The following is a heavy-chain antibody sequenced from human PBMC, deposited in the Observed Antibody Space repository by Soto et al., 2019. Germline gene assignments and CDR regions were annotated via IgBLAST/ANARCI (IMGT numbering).Heavy chain of an antibody. CDR1: GDSISSDYYH. CDR3: AREDDGGDSLDV. J-gene: IGHJ6*02. Sequence: QVQLQQSGPGLVKPSQTLSLTCTVSGDSISSDYYHWTWIRQSPGKGLEWIGYIHHIGSILYNPSLKRRVTISVDTSKNQFSLHLTSVTAADTAVYFCAREDDGGDSLDVWGQGTTVTVSS. V-gene: IGHV4-30-4*08. CDR2: IHHIGSI. D-gene: IGHD2-21*02.